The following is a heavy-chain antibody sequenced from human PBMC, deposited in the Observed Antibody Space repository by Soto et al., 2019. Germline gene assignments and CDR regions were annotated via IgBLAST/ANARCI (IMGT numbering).Heavy chain of an antibody. CDR2: IKSKTDGGTT. Sequence: GGSLRLSCAASGFTFSNAWMSWVRQAPGKGLEWVGRIKSKTDGGTTDYAAPVKGRFTISRDDSKNTLYLQMNSLKTEDTAVYYCTTEGLGQWLDNWFDPWGQGTLVTVSS. J-gene: IGHJ5*02. D-gene: IGHD6-19*01. CDR3: TTEGLGQWLDNWFDP. V-gene: IGHV3-15*01. CDR1: GFTFSNAW.